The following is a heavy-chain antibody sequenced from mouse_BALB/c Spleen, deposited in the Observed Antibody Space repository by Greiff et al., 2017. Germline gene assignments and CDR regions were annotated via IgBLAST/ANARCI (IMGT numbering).Heavy chain of an antibody. CDR3: AGHDEEKLRFAY. CDR2: ISNGGGST. CDR1: GFTFSSYT. V-gene: IGHV5-12-2*01. J-gene: IGHJ3*01. D-gene: IGHD2-3*01. Sequence: EVMLVESGGGLVQPGGSLKLSCAASGFTFSSYTMSWVRQTPEKRLEWVAYISNGGGSTYYPDTVKGRFTISRDNAKNTLYLQMSSLKSEDTAMYYCAGHDEEKLRFAYWGQGTLVTVSA.